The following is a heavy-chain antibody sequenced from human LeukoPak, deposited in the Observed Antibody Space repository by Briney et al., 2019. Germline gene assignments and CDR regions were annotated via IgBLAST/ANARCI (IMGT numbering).Heavy chain of an antibody. J-gene: IGHJ3*02. CDR1: GFTFSSYA. Sequence: PGGSLRLSCAASGFTFSSYAMSWVRQAPGKGLEWVSVIYSGGSTYYADSVKGRFTISRDNSKNTLYLQMNSLRAEDTAVYYCARDPGGAFDIWGQGTMVTVSS. D-gene: IGHD2-15*01. CDR3: ARDPGGAFDI. V-gene: IGHV3-66*02. CDR2: IYSGGST.